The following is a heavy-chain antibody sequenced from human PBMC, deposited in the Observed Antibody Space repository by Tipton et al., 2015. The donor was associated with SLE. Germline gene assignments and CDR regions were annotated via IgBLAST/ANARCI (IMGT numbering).Heavy chain of an antibody. V-gene: IGHV4-34*01. CDR2: IYYSGST. J-gene: IGHJ4*02. CDR3: ARDSAGIAARPGY. CDR1: GGSFSGYY. Sequence: TLSLTCAVYGGSFSGYYWSWIRQPPGKGLEWIGSIYYSGSTYYNPSLKSRVTISVDTSKNQFSLKLSSVTAADTAVYYCARDSAGIAARPGYWGQGTLVTVSS. D-gene: IGHD6-6*01.